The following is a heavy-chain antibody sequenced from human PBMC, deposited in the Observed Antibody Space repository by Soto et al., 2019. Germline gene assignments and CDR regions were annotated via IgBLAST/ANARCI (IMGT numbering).Heavy chain of an antibody. J-gene: IGHJ3*01. D-gene: IGHD3-22*01. Sequence: QVQLVESGGGLVMPGGSLRLSCAASGFTLSDYYIFWIRQAPGKGLEWVSYISSSGSIINYADSVKGRFTISRDNAKNSLDLRMNSLTGGDTAVYYCAREFCTANSCYSSAFDVWGQGTMVTVSS. CDR3: AREFCTANSCYSSAFDV. CDR2: ISSSGSII. V-gene: IGHV3-11*01. CDR1: GFTLSDYY.